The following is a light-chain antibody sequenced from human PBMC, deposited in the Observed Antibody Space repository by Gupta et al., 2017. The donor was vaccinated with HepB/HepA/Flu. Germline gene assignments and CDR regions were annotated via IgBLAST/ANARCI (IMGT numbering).Light chain of an antibody. J-gene: IGLJ2*01. Sequence: SYALTQPPSVSVSPGQTASITCSGDKLGDRSVCWYQQKSGQSPVLVICQDRKRPSGIPDRFSGSNSGNTATLTISGTRAMDEADYYCQAWDSNSVIFGGGTKLTVL. CDR2: QDR. CDR3: QAWDSNSVI. CDR1: KLGDRS. V-gene: IGLV3-1*01.